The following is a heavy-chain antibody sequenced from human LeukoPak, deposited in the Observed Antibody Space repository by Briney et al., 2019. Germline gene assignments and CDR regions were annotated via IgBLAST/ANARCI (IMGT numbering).Heavy chain of an antibody. CDR3: AKDMSSIAARRVDY. V-gene: IGHV3-23*01. J-gene: IGHJ4*02. Sequence: HPGGSLRLSCAASGFTFNTYAMSWVRRAPGKGLEWVSAISGSGGSTYYADSVKGRFTISRDNSKNTLYLQMNRLRAEDTAVYYCAKDMSSIAARRVDYWGQGTLVTVSS. CDR2: ISGSGGST. CDR1: GFTFNTYA. D-gene: IGHD6-6*01.